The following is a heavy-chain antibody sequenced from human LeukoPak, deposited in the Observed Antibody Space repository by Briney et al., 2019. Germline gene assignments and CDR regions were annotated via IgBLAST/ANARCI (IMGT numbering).Heavy chain of an antibody. Sequence: SETLSLTCTVSGGSISSYYWSWIRQPAGKGLEWIGRIYTSGSTNYNPSLKSRVTMSVDTSKNQFSLKLSSVTAADTAVYYCARVRPHYDILTGYYLPYNYYMDVWGKGTTVTVSS. V-gene: IGHV4-4*07. CDR3: ARVRPHYDILTGYYLPYNYYMDV. J-gene: IGHJ6*03. CDR1: GGSISSYY. CDR2: IYTSGST. D-gene: IGHD3-9*01.